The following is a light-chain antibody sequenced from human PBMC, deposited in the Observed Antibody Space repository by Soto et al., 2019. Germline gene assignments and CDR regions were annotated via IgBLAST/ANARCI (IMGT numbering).Light chain of an antibody. J-gene: IGLJ2*01. Sequence: QSALTQPASMSGSPGQSITISCTVTSSDVGGYNYVSWYQRHPGKAPKLMIYEVSNRPSGVSNRFSGSKSGNTASLTISGLQAEDEADYYCSSSTINNTVLFGGGTKLTVL. CDR2: EVS. CDR3: SSSTINNTVL. CDR1: SSDVGGYNY. V-gene: IGLV2-14*01.